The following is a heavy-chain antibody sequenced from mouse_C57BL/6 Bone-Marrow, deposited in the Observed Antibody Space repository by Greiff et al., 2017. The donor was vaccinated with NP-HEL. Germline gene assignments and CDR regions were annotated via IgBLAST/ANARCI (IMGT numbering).Heavy chain of an antibody. D-gene: IGHD1-1*01. CDR3: ARPFYGSSYGFDY. J-gene: IGHJ2*01. CDR1: GYAFSSSW. Sequence: LVESGPELVKPGASVKISCKASGYAFSSSWMNWVKQRPGKGLEWIGRIYPGDGDTNYNGKFKGKATLTADKSSSTAYMQLSSLTSEDSAVYFCARPFYGSSYGFDYWGQGTTLTVSS. CDR2: IYPGDGDT. V-gene: IGHV1-82*01.